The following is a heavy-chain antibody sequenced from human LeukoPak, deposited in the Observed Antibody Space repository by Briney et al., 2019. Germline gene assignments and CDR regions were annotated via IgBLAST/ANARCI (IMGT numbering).Heavy chain of an antibody. J-gene: IGHJ4*02. CDR2: ISSSGSTI. V-gene: IGHV3-48*03. Sequence: GGSLRLSCAASGFTFSSYEMNWVRQAPGKGLEWVSYISSSGSTIYYADSVKGRFTISRDNAKDSLYLQMNSLRAEDTAVYYCARDRLHYGEYEKTFDYWGQGTLVTVSS. CDR1: GFTFSSYE. CDR3: ARDRLHYGEYEKTFDY. D-gene: IGHD4-17*01.